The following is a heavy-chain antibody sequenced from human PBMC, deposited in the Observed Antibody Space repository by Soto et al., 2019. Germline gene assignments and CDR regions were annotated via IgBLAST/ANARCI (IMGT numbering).Heavy chain of an antibody. CDR1: GGSISSSSYY. D-gene: IGHD3-10*01. J-gene: IGHJ5*02. CDR3: ARRVGSPPNWFDP. V-gene: IGHV4-39*01. CDR2: IYYSGST. Sequence: QLLESGPGLVKPSETLSLTCTVSGGSISSSSYYWGWIRQPPGKGLEWIGSIYYSGSTYYNPSLKSRVTISVDTSKNQFSLKLSSVTAADTAVYYCARRVGSPPNWFDPWGQGTLVTVSS.